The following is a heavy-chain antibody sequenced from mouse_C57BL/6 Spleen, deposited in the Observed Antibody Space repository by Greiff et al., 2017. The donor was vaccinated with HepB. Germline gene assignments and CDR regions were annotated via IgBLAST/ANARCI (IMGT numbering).Heavy chain of an antibody. CDR3: AREGYGYYYAMDY. V-gene: IGHV3-6*01. CDR2: ISYDGSN. Sequence: EVKLMESGPGLVKPSQSMSLTCSVTGYSITSGYYWNWIRQFPGNKLEWMGYISYDGSNNYNPSLKNRISITRDTSKNQFFLKLNSVTTEDTATYYCAREGYGYYYAMDYWGQGTSVTVSS. D-gene: IGHD3-2*02. J-gene: IGHJ4*01. CDR1: GYSITSGYY.